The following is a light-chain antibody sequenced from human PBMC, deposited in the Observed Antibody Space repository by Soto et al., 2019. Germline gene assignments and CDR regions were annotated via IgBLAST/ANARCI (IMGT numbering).Light chain of an antibody. J-gene: IGKJ1*01. CDR2: GAY. Sequence: EIVMTQSPAILSMSPGERATLSCRASQSVSSNLAWYQQKPGQAPRLLIYGAYTRATGIPARFSGSGSGTEFTLTISSLQSEDFAVYYCQQYNNWPRTFGQGTKVEIK. CDR3: QQYNNWPRT. V-gene: IGKV3-15*01. CDR1: QSVSSN.